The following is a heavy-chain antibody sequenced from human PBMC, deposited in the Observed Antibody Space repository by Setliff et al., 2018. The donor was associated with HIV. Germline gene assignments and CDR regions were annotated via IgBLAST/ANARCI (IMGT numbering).Heavy chain of an antibody. Sequence: ASVKVSCKASGGTFSSYSINWVRQATGQGLEWMGWMNPNGGNTGYAQNFQGWVTMTRDTSITTAYMELSRLTSDDTALYFCVREVRAAYKGPLWFGQSDPRPDTFDIWGQGTMVTVSS. D-gene: IGHD3-10*01. V-gene: IGHV1-8*02. CDR3: VREVRAAYKGPLWFGQSDPRPDTFDI. CDR2: MNPNGGNT. CDR1: GGTFSSYS. J-gene: IGHJ3*02.